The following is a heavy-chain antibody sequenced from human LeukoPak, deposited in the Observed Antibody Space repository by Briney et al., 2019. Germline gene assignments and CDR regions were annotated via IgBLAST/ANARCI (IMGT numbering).Heavy chain of an antibody. V-gene: IGHV3-48*02. CDR2: ISSSSSTV. D-gene: IGHD3-10*01. Sequence: PGGSLRLFCTASGFTFSRYSMKWVRQAPGRGLAWVSYISSSSSTVYYADSLKGRFTISRDNAKNSLYLQMNSLRDEDTAVYYCARAQTYYGSGSYLYWGQGTLVTVSS. CDR1: GFTFSRYS. J-gene: IGHJ4*02. CDR3: ARAQTYYGSGSYLY.